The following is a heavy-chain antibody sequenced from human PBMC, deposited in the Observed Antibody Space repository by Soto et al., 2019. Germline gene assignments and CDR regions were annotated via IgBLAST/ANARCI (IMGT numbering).Heavy chain of an antibody. CDR1: RYNFTS. V-gene: IGHV5-51*01. CDR2: IYPGDSDT. CDR3: ARTSAAGKYYYGMDV. Sequence: GESLKISCEHFRYNFTSVRQMPGKGLEWMGIIYPGDSDTRYSPSFQGQVTISADKSISTAYLQWSSLKASDTAMYYCARTSAAGKYYYGMDVWGQGTTVTVSS. D-gene: IGHD6-13*01. J-gene: IGHJ6*02.